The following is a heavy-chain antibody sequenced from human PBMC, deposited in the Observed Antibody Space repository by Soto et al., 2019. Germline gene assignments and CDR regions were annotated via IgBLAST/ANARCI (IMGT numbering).Heavy chain of an antibody. Sequence: ASVKVSCKASGYTFTSYGISWVRQAPGQGLEWMGWFSADDGNTNYAQKLQGRVTMTEDTSTDTAYMELSSLRSEDTAVYYCATDLVAAPHFDYWGQGTLVTVSS. V-gene: IGHV1-18*01. D-gene: IGHD6-6*01. CDR2: FSADDGNT. CDR3: ATDLVAAPHFDY. CDR1: GYTFTSYG. J-gene: IGHJ4*02.